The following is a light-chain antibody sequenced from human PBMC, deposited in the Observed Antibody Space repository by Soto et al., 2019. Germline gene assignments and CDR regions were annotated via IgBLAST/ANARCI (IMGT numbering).Light chain of an antibody. V-gene: IGKV1D-13*01. J-gene: IGKJ2*01. Sequence: AIPLTQSPSSLSASVGDRVTITCRASQGISSALAWYQQKPGKAPKLLIYDASSLESGVPSSFSGSGSGTDFALTISSLQPEDFATYYCQQFNNYPYTFGQGTKLEIK. CDR1: QGISSA. CDR2: DAS. CDR3: QQFNNYPYT.